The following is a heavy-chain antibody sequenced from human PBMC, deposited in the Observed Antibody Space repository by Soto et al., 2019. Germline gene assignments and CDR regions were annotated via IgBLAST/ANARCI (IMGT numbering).Heavy chain of an antibody. CDR3: ARGGIAAAGIVDY. D-gene: IGHD6-13*01. CDR2: IYYSGST. J-gene: IGHJ4*02. Sequence: SETLSLTCTVSGGSISSGGYYWSWIRQHPGKGLEWIGHIYYSGSTYYNPSLKSRFTISADTSQNQFSLELRSVTAADTAMYYRARGGIAAAGIVDYWGQGTLVTVSS. V-gene: IGHV4-31*03. CDR1: GGSISSGGYY.